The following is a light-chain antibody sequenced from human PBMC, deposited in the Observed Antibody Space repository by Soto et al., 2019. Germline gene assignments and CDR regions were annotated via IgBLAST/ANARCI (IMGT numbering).Light chain of an antibody. V-gene: IGKV3D-15*01. CDR1: QSISSY. Sequence: EIVLTQSPGTLSLSPGERATLSRRASQSISSYLAWYQQKPGQAPRLLIYDVSTRATGIPTRFSGSGSGTEFTLTISSLQSEDFAAYYCQQYNNWPLTFGGGTKVDI. J-gene: IGKJ4*01. CDR2: DVS. CDR3: QQYNNWPLT.